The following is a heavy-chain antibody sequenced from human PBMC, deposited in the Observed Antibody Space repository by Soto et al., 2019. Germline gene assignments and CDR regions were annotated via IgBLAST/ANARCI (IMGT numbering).Heavy chain of an antibody. CDR3: TIGAGWTTDY. D-gene: IGHD6-19*01. V-gene: IGHV4-59*01. Sequence: QVQLQESGPGLARPSETLSLTCTVSAGSISSNYWNWIRQAPGKGLEWIGLIHHSGSTNYNPSLKSRCTISLDTSKNQLSLKLSSVSAADTAVYYCTIGAGWTTDYWGQGTLVTVSS. J-gene: IGHJ4*02. CDR1: AGSISSNY. CDR2: IHHSGST.